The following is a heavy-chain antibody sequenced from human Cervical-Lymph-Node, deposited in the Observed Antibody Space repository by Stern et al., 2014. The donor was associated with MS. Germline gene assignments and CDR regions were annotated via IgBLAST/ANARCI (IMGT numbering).Heavy chain of an antibody. V-gene: IGHV1-2*02. D-gene: IGHD4-17*01. CDR2: INPNSGET. J-gene: IGHJ3*02. CDR1: GYSFTGYY. Sequence: VQLVESGAEVKKPGASVKVSCKASGYSFTGYYMHRVRQAPGQGLEWMGWINPNSGETKYAQKFQGRVPMTRGTSVSTAYLDLSSLTSDDTAVYYCARDEGTVTSPDIWGQGTMVTVSS. CDR3: ARDEGTVTSPDI.